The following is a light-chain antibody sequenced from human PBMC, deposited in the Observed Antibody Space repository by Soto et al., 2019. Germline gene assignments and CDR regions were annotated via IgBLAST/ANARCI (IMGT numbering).Light chain of an antibody. CDR2: GAS. V-gene: IGKV3-15*01. J-gene: IGKJ1*01. Sequence: EIVMTQSPASLSVPPGERATLSCRASQSVSTNFAWYLQKPGQAPRLLIYGASTRTTAVPARFTASGSGTEFTLSISGLQSDDVGVYYCQQYDTWPRTFGQGTKVEIK. CDR1: QSVSTN. CDR3: QQYDTWPRT.